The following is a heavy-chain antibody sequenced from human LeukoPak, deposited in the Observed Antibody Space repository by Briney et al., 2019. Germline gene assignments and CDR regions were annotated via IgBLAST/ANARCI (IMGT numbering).Heavy chain of an antibody. D-gene: IGHD1-1*01. CDR3: ARLGNDDWFDP. Sequence: SETLSLTCTISGGSISNYYWSWIRQPPGKGLEWIGYIYYSGSTNYNPALESRVTISVDTSKNQFSLKPSSVIAADTAVYYCARLGNDDWFDPWGQGTLVAASS. CDR2: IYYSGST. CDR1: GGSISNYY. J-gene: IGHJ5*02. V-gene: IGHV4-59*08.